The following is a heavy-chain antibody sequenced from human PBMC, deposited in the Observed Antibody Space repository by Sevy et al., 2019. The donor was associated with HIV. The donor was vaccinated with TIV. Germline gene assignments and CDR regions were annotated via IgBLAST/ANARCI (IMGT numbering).Heavy chain of an antibody. CDR1: GFTFSDHY. CDR3: ATHAGIAAAGRVFDY. J-gene: IGHJ4*02. Sequence: GGSLRLSCAASGFTFSDHYMEWVRQAPGKGLEWVGRIRNEADSCTTEYAASVKGRFTISRDDSKNSLYLLMNSLKTQDTAVYYCATHAGIAAAGRVFDYWGQGTLVTVSS. D-gene: IGHD6-13*01. CDR2: IRNEADSCTT. V-gene: IGHV3-72*01.